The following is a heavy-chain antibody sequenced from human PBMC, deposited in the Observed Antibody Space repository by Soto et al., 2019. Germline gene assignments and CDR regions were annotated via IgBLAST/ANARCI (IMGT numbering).Heavy chain of an antibody. J-gene: IGHJ6*02. V-gene: IGHV3-23*01. D-gene: IGHD2-2*01. CDR3: AKDYGGYCRSASCSYGMDV. CDR1: GFTFSSYA. Sequence: PGGSLRLSCAASGFTFSSYAISWVRQAPGKGLEWVSSISGSGGDTYYADSVKGRFTISRDNSKNTLFLQMNSLRAEDSAVYYCAKDYGGYCRSASCSYGMDVWGQGTTVTVSS. CDR2: ISGSGGDT.